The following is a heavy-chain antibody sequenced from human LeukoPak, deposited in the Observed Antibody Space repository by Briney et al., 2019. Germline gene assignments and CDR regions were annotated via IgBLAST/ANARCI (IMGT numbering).Heavy chain of an antibody. CDR2: INPNSGGT. D-gene: IGHD1-26*01. V-gene: IGHV1-2*02. J-gene: IGHJ4*02. CDR1: GDTFTGYY. CDR3: ARGRNRYKKSGNYYFDY. Sequence: AASVKVSCKASGDTFTGYYMHWVRQAPGQGLEWMGWINPNSGGTNYAQKFQGRRTMTRDTSISTAYMELSRLTYDDTAVYYCARGRNRYKKSGNYYFDYWGQGTLVTVS.